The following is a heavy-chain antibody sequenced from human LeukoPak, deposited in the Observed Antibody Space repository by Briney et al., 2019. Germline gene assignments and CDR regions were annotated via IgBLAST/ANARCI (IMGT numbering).Heavy chain of an antibody. CDR2: IYYSGST. CDR1: GGSLSSYY. J-gene: IGHJ3*02. CDR3: ASQSGNGYSGYDFQAFDI. D-gene: IGHD5-12*01. Sequence: SETPSLTCTVSGGSLSSYYWSWIRQPPGKGLEWIGYIYYSGSTNYNPSLKSRVTIPVDMSKNQFSLKLSSVTAADTAVYYCASQSGNGYSGYDFQAFDIWGQGNMVTVSS. V-gene: IGHV4-59*08.